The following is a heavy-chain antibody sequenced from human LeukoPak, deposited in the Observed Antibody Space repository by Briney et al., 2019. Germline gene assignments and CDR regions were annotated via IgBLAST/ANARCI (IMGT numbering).Heavy chain of an antibody. V-gene: IGHV3-23*01. CDR2: ISGSGGST. CDR3: AKAPKGDYYDSSGLDY. Sequence: GGSLRLSCAASGFTFSSYAMSWVRQAPGKGLEWVSAISGSGGSTYYADSVKGRFTISRDNSKNTLYLQMNSLRAEDTAVYYCAKAPKGDYYDSSGLDYWGQGTLVTASS. J-gene: IGHJ4*02. CDR1: GFTFSSYA. D-gene: IGHD3-22*01.